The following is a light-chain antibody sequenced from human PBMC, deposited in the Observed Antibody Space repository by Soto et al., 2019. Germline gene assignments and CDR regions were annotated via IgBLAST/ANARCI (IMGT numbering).Light chain of an antibody. J-gene: IGKJ2*01. CDR2: AAS. Sequence: DIKLTQSPSSLSLSLGDRVTITCRASQNIDSYLNWYQQKPGKAPKLLLYAASSVQSGVPSGFSGSGSGTDFTLTISSLQPEDFATYYCQQSYTTPYTFGQGTKLEIK. V-gene: IGKV1-39*01. CDR3: QQSYTTPYT. CDR1: QNIDSY.